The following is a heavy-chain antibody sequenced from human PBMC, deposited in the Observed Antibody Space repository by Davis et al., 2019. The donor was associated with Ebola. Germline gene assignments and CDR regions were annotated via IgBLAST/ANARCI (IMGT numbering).Heavy chain of an antibody. CDR1: GLTFSSYW. V-gene: IGHV3-74*01. J-gene: IGHJ4*02. Sequence: GESLKISCAASGLTFSSYWMHWVRQAPGKGLVWVSRISSDGSSTTYADSVKGRFTISRDNAKNSLYLQMNSLIAEDTAVYYCARDLTTVTKTRPFDYWGQGTLVTVSS. D-gene: IGHD4-17*01. CDR2: ISSDGSST. CDR3: ARDLTTVTKTRPFDY.